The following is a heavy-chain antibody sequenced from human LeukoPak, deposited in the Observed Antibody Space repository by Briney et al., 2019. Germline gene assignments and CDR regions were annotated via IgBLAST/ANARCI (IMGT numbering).Heavy chain of an antibody. Sequence: PSETLSLTCTVSGGSISNNGYYWSWIRHPPGKALEWIGHIYYTGSTYYNPSLKSRVTISVDRSKNQFSLKLRSVTAADTAVYYCARSIPLWKDLRRDWFDPWGQGTLVIVSS. J-gene: IGHJ5*02. CDR2: IYYTGST. V-gene: IGHV4-30-2*01. CDR1: GGSISNNGYY. CDR3: ARSIPLWKDLRRDWFDP. D-gene: IGHD1-1*01.